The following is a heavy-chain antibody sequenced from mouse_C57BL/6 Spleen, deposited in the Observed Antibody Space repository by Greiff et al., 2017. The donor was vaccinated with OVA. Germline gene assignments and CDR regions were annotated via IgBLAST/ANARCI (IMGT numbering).Heavy chain of an antibody. Sequence: QVQLKESGAELARPGGSVKMSCKASGYTFTSYTMHWVKQRPGQGLEWIGYINPSSGYTKYNQKFKDKATLTADKSSSTAYMQLSSLTSEDSAVYYCARSDYGSSYDYWGQGTTLTVSS. CDR1: GYTFTSYT. CDR3: ARSDYGSSYDY. V-gene: IGHV1-4*01. CDR2: INPSSGYT. J-gene: IGHJ2*01. D-gene: IGHD1-1*01.